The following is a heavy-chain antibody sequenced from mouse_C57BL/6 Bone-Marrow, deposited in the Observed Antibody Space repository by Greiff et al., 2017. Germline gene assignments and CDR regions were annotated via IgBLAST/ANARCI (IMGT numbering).Heavy chain of an antibody. J-gene: IGHJ3*01. CDR1: GYSFTGYY. CDR2: INPSTGGT. Sequence: EVQLQQSGPELVKPGASVKISCKASGYSFTGYYMNWVKQSPEKSLEWIGEINPSTGGTTYNQKFKAKATLTVDKSSSTAYMQLKSLTSEDSAVYYCARRRQLRPFAYWRQGTLGTVS. V-gene: IGHV1-42*01. D-gene: IGHD3-2*02. CDR3: ARRRQLRPFAY.